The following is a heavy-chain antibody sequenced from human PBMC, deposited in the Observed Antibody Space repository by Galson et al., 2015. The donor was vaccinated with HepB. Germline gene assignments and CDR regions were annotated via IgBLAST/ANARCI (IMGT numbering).Heavy chain of an antibody. CDR1: DGSISSGIYS. CDR2: MSNSGIT. CDR3: ARHYPGSSWTYYFDY. Sequence: ETLSLTCTVSDGSISSGIYSWGWIRQPPGKGLEWIGTMSNSGITYSHPSLKSRVTLSVDTSKNYFALKLSSVTAADTAVYYCARHYPGSSWTYYFDYWGQGTLVTVSS. J-gene: IGHJ4*02. V-gene: IGHV4-39*01. D-gene: IGHD6-13*01.